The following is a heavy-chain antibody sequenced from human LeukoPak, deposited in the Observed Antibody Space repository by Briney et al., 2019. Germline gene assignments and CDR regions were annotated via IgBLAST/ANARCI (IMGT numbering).Heavy chain of an antibody. CDR3: ARGSAGAPYYYYYYMDV. Sequence: SETLSLTCAVYGGSFSGYYWSWIRQPPGKGLEWIGEINHSGSTNYNPSLKSRVTISVDTSKNQFSLKLGSVTAADTAVYYCARGSAGAPYYYYYYMDVWGKGTTVTVSS. CDR1: GGSFSGYY. D-gene: IGHD6-13*01. CDR2: INHSGST. V-gene: IGHV4-34*01. J-gene: IGHJ6*03.